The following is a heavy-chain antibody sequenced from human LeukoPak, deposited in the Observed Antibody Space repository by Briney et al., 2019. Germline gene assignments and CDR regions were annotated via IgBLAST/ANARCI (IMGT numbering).Heavy chain of an antibody. CDR2: ISGGSDYI. CDR3: ARWGLGPSFDS. V-gene: IGHV3-21*01. CDR1: GFMFNGYS. J-gene: IGHJ4*02. D-gene: IGHD1-26*01. Sequence: GGSLRLSCAASGFMFNGYSMTWVRQAPGKGLEWVSYISGGSDYIYYTDSVKGRFTISRDNAKKSLYLQLNSLRVEDTAVYYCARWGLGPSFDSWGQGTLVTVTS.